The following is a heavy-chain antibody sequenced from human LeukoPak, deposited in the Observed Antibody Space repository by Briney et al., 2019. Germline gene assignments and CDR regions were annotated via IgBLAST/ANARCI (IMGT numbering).Heavy chain of an antibody. CDR1: GLTFSSYG. J-gene: IGHJ6*02. V-gene: IGHV3-13*01. D-gene: IGHD3-3*01. CDR3: ARAAITIFGVGYGGMDV. CDR2: IGTAGDT. Sequence: GGSMRLSCAASGLTFSSYGMNWVRQATGRGLEWVSAIGTAGDTYYPGSVKGRFTISRENAKNSLYLQMNSLRAGDTAVYYCARAAITIFGVGYGGMDVWGQGTTVTVSS.